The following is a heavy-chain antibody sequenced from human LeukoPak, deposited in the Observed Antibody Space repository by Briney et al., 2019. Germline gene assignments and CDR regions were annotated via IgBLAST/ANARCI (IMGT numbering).Heavy chain of an antibody. V-gene: IGHV3-9*01. CDR3: AKDIGSLNVEGIHY. J-gene: IGHJ4*02. CDR1: GFTFDDYA. CDR2: ISWNSGSI. Sequence: PGRSLRLSCAASGFTFDDYAMHWVRQAPGKGLEWVSGISWNSGSIGYADSVKGRFTISRDNAKNSLYLQMNSLRAEDTALYYCAKDIGSLNVEGIHYWGQGTLVTVSS. D-gene: IGHD1-1*01.